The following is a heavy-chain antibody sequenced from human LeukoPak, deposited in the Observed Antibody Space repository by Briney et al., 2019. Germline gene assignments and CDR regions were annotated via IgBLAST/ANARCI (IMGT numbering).Heavy chain of an antibody. V-gene: IGHV3-49*04. J-gene: IGHJ4*02. CDR2: IRSKASGGTT. CDR3: TRGYSIDY. Sequence: PGRSLRLSCTASGFTFCDYAMGWVRQAPGKGLEWVGFIRSKASGGTTEYTASVKGRFTISRDDSKSIAYLQMNSLITEDTAIYYCTRGYSIDYWGQGTQVTVSS. D-gene: IGHD4-11*01. CDR1: GFTFCDYA.